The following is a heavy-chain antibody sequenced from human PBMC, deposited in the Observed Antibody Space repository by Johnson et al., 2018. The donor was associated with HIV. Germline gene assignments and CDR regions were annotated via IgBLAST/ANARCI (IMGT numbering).Heavy chain of an antibody. CDR1: GFTFSSYA. CDR2: ISYDGSNK. D-gene: IGHD4-17*01. J-gene: IGHJ3*02. V-gene: IGHV3-30-3*02. Sequence: LVESGGGVVQPGRSLRLSCAASGFTFSSYAMHWVHQAPGKGLEWVAVISYDGSNKYYADSVKGRFTISRDNSKNTLYLQMNSLRAEDTAVYYCAKMVHGEPPWAFDIWGQGTTVTVSS. CDR3: AKMVHGEPPWAFDI.